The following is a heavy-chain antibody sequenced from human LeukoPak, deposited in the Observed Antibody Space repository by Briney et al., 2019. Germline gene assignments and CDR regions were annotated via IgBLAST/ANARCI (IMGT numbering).Heavy chain of an antibody. J-gene: IGHJ6*03. D-gene: IGHD6-6*01. CDR3: ARVYSSSLTYYYYYYYMDV. V-gene: IGHV1-8*01. CDR2: MNPNSGNT. CDR1: GYTFTSYD. Sequence: GASVKVSCKASGYTFTSYDINWVRQATGQGLEWMGWMNPNSGNTGYAQKFQGRVIMTRNTSISTAYMELSSLRSEDTAVYYCARVYSSSLTYYYYYYYMDVWGKGTTVTVSS.